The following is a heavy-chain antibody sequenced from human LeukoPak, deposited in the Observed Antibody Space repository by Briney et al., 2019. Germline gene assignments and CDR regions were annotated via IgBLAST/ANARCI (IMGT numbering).Heavy chain of an antibody. Sequence: GGSLRLSCAASGFTFSTYWMHWVRQVPGKGLVWVSRINNVGSSTTYADSVEGRFTISRDNAKNTLYLQMNSLRVEDTAVYYCARGLYYGMDVWGQGTTVTVSS. CDR2: INNVGSST. V-gene: IGHV3-74*01. CDR3: ARGLYYGMDV. CDR1: GFTFSTYW. J-gene: IGHJ6*02.